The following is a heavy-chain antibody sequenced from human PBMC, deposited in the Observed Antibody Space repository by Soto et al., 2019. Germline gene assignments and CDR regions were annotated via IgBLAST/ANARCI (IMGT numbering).Heavy chain of an antibody. D-gene: IGHD5-12*01. Sequence: PGGSLRLSCAASGFTVSSNYMSWVRQAPGKGLEWVSVIYRDGSTYYADSVEGRFTISRDNSNNTVHLQMNSLRAEDTAVYYCARDTVVTTITGAFDIWGQGTMVTVS. V-gene: IGHV3-66*01. J-gene: IGHJ3*02. CDR2: IYRDGST. CDR1: GFTVSSNY. CDR3: ARDTVVTTITGAFDI.